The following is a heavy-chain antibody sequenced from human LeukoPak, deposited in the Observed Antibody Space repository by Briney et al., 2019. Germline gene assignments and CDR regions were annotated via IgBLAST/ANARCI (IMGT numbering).Heavy chain of an antibody. Sequence: PSETLSLTCTVSGGSISSYYWSWIRQPPGKGLEWIGYIYYSGSTNYNPSLKSRVTISVDTSKNQFSLKLSSVTAADTAVYYCARDTGSGYYPCWYFDLWGRGTLVTVST. D-gene: IGHD3-22*01. V-gene: IGHV4-59*01. J-gene: IGHJ2*01. CDR1: GGSISSYY. CDR3: ARDTGSGYYPCWYFDL. CDR2: IYYSGST.